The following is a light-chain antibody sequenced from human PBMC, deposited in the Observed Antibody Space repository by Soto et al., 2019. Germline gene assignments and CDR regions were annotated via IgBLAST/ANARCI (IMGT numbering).Light chain of an antibody. J-gene: IGLJ1*01. CDR2: DVS. Sequence: QSVLTQPPSVSGSPGQSVTISCPGNSSDVGGYNYVSWYQQHPGKAPKLMIYDVSNRPSGVSNRFSGSKSGNTASLTISGLQAEDEADYYCSSYTSSSTYVFGTGTKVTVL. V-gene: IGLV2-14*01. CDR3: SSYTSSSTYV. CDR1: SSDVGGYNY.